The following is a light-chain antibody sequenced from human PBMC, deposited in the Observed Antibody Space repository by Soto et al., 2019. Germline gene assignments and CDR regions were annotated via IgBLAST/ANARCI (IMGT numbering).Light chain of an antibody. CDR1: SSDVGGYNS. V-gene: IGLV2-14*01. Sequence: QSVLTQPASVSGSPGQSITISCTGTSSDVGGYNSVSWYQQHPGKALKLVIYEVTNRPSGISNRFSGSKSGNTASLTISGLQAEDEADYYCSSYTSSSTRVFGTGTKGTVL. CDR3: SSYTSSSTRV. J-gene: IGLJ1*01. CDR2: EVT.